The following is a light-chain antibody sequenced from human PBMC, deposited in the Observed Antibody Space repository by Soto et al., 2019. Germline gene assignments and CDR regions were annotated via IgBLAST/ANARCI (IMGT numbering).Light chain of an antibody. Sequence: QSELTQPPSVSGAPGQRVTISCTGSSSNIGAGYDVHWYQQLPGTAPKLLMYGNSNRPSGVPDRFSGSKSGTSASLAITGLQAEDEADYYCQSSDISLSGSYVFGTGTKVTVL. V-gene: IGLV1-40*01. CDR3: QSSDISLSGSYV. CDR2: GNS. J-gene: IGLJ1*01. CDR1: SSNIGAGYD.